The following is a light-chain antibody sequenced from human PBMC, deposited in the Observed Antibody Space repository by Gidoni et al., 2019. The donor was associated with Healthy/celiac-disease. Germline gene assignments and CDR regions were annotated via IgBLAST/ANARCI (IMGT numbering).Light chain of an antibody. CDR2: GAS. CDR1: QSVSSN. CDR3: QQYNNWPGT. Sequence: EIVMTQSPATLSVSPGERATLSCRASQSVSSNLACYQQKPGQAPRLLIYGASTRATGIPARFSGSGSGTEFTLPISSLQSEDFAVYYCQQYNNWPGTFGQGTKVEIK. J-gene: IGKJ1*01. V-gene: IGKV3-15*01.